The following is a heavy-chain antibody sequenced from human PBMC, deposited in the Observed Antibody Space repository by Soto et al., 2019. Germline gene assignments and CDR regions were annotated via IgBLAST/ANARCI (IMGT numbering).Heavy chain of an antibody. CDR1: GYTFTSYG. Sequence: ASGKVCCKASGYTFTSYGISWVRQAPGQGLKWMGWISAYNGNTNYAQKLQGRVTMTTDTSTSTAYMELRSLRSEDTAVYYCARDAPSGREGVVIIGAFDIWGQGTIFTVSS. D-gene: IGHD3-3*01. CDR2: ISAYNGNT. V-gene: IGHV1-18*04. J-gene: IGHJ3*02. CDR3: ARDAPSGREGVVIIGAFDI.